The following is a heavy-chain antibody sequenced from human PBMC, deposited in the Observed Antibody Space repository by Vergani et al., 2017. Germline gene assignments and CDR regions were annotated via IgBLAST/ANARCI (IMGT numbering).Heavy chain of an antibody. CDR2: IIPIFGTA. D-gene: IGHD2-2*01. V-gene: IGHV1-69*01. J-gene: IGHJ6*03. CDR3: ARAVVVVPAAIHYYYYYMDV. Sequence: QVQLVQSGAEVKKPGPSVKVSCKASGGTFSSYAISWVRQAPGQGLEWMGGIIPIFGTANYAQKFQGRVTITADESTSTAYMELSSLRSEDTAVYYCARAVVVVPAAIHYYYYYMDVWGKGTTVTVSS. CDR1: GGTFSSYA.